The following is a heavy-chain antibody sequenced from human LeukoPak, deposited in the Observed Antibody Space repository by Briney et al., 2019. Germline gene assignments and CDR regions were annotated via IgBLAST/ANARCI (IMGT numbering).Heavy chain of an antibody. D-gene: IGHD3-10*01. J-gene: IGHJ3*02. CDR1: GASISSYD. Sequence: TSETLSLTCAVSGASISSYDWSWIRQPPGKGLEWIGGIYNSGRTNDNPSLKSRVTISKDTSKNQVSLNLRSVTAADTAVYYCTRDRPAEKISVWFGGPPAGLDPFDIWGQGKMVIVSS. CDR2: IYNSGRT. CDR3: TRDRPAEKISVWFGGPPAGLDPFDI. V-gene: IGHV4-59*01.